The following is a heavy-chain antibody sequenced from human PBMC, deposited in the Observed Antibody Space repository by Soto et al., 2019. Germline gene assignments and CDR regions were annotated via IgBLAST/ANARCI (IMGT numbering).Heavy chain of an antibody. D-gene: IGHD3-16*02. V-gene: IGHV4-30-4*08. CDR1: GDSISSGDYY. CDR3: ASRYRF. J-gene: IGHJ4*02. CDR2: IDNSGST. Sequence: QVQLQESGPGLVKPSQTLSLVCTVSGDSISSGDYYWSWIRQPPGRGLEWIGNIDNSGSTYSNPSLVSRLTISVDTSKNQFSLKLTSVTVADTAVYYCASRYRFWGPGTLVTVSS.